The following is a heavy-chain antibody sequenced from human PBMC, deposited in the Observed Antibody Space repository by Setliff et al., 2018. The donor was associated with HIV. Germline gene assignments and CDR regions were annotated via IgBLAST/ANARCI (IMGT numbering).Heavy chain of an antibody. J-gene: IGHJ6*04. Sequence: ASVKVSCKASGYTLAGYSMHWVRQAPGQGREWMGGSIPNYSVETQKFRDRVSIYVDQSRRTAYMELRNLRFDDTALYFCARGGRWWGPNNPSPHFYHMDLWGSGTSVTVSS. CDR1: GYTLAGYS. CDR3: ARGGRWWGPNNPSPHFYHMDL. D-gene: IGHD2-15*01. CDR2: SIPNYSVE. V-gene: IGHV1-2*02.